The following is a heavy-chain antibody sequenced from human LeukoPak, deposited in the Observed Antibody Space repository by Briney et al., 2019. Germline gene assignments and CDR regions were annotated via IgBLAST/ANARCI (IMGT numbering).Heavy chain of an antibody. V-gene: IGHV3-23*01. CDR1: GFTFSSYA. CDR3: AKDQWRAVKVTEFDY. CDR2: ISGGGIGT. Sequence: GGSLRLSCAASGFTFSSYAMSWVRQAPGKGLEWVSGISGGGIGTYYADSVKGRFTISRDNSKNTLFLQMNSLRAEDTAVYYCAKDQWRAVKVTEFDYWGQGTLVTVSS. J-gene: IGHJ4*02. D-gene: IGHD6-19*01.